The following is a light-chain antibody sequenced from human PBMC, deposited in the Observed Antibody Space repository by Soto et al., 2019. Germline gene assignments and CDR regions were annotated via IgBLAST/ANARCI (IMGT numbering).Light chain of an antibody. V-gene: IGKV3-15*01. CDR1: QSIDNK. CDR2: GAS. CDR3: QQYKSWRT. J-gene: IGKJ1*01. Sequence: IVMTQSPATLSLSPGDRATLSCRASQSIDNKLAWYQQRPGQAPRLLIYGASTRVTGIPARFSGSGSGTEFTLTISGLQSEDFGVYYCQQYKSWRTFSQGTKVDIK.